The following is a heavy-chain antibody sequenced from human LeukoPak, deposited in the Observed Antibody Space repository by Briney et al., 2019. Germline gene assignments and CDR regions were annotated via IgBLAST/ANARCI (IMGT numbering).Heavy chain of an antibody. CDR3: AKKGQQAGTDYFDY. Sequence: GGPLRLSCAASGFTFSSYAVSWVRQAPGKGLEWVSTISGSGSGTYYADSVKGRFTISRDNSKNTLYLQMNSLRAEDTAVYYCAKKGQQAGTDYFDYWGQGTLVTVSS. J-gene: IGHJ4*02. V-gene: IGHV3-23*01. CDR2: ISGSGSGT. CDR1: GFTFSSYA. D-gene: IGHD6-19*01.